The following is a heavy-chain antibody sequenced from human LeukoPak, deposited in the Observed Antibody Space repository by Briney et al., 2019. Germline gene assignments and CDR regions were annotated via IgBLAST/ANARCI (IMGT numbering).Heavy chain of an antibody. Sequence: GGSLRLSCAASGFTFRTYTVHWVRQAPGEGLEWVAVISYDGSNKYYADSVKGRFTISRDNSKNTLYLQMNSLRTEDMAVYYCATQKSLWFGEPLVYWGQGTLVTVSS. J-gene: IGHJ4*02. CDR1: GFTFRTYT. V-gene: IGHV3-30-3*01. CDR2: ISYDGSNK. D-gene: IGHD3-10*01. CDR3: ATQKSLWFGEPLVY.